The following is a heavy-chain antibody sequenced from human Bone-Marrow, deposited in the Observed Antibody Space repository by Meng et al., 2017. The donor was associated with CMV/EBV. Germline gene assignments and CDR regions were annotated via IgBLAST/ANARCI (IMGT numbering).Heavy chain of an antibody. Sequence: GGSLRLSCAASGFTLSSYTMSWVRQAPGKGLEWVANIRFDGTNKYHADSVKGRFTISRDNSKNTLYLQMNSLRAEDTAVYYCAKRGDSSGTYAMDVWGQGTTVTVSS. D-gene: IGHD3-22*01. J-gene: IGHJ6*02. CDR2: IRFDGTNK. V-gene: IGHV3-30*02. CDR1: GFTLSSYT. CDR3: AKRGDSSGTYAMDV.